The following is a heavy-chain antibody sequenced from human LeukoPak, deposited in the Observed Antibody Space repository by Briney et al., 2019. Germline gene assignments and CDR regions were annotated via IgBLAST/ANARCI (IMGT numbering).Heavy chain of an antibody. CDR2: INHSGST. Sequence: SETMSLTCAVYGGSFSGYYWSWIRQPPGKGLEWIGEINHSGSTNYNPSLKSRVTISVDTSKNQFSLKLSSVTAADTAVYYCARGITIFGVVLDYWGQGTLVTVSS. D-gene: IGHD3-3*01. V-gene: IGHV4-34*01. CDR1: GGSFSGYY. CDR3: ARGITIFGVVLDY. J-gene: IGHJ4*02.